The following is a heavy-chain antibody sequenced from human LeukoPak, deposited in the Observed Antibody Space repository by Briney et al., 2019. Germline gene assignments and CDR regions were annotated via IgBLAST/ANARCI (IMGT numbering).Heavy chain of an antibody. Sequence: GGSLRLSCAASGLTFSSYAMSWVRQAPGKGLEWVSVISGSGDSAYYADSVKGRFTISRDNSKNTLYLQMNSLRAEDTALYYCAKTSSTSCYSCVFDYWGQGTLVTVSS. CDR2: ISGSGDSA. CDR1: GLTFSSYA. CDR3: AKTSSTSCYSCVFDY. D-gene: IGHD2-2*01. V-gene: IGHV3-23*01. J-gene: IGHJ4*02.